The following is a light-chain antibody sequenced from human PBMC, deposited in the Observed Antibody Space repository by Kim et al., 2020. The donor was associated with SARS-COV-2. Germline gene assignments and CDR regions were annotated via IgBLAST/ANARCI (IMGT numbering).Light chain of an antibody. CDR1: QGISSW. Sequence: DIQMTQSPSSLSASVGDRVTITCRASQGISSWLAWFQQKPGKAPKFLIYEASSLQSGVPSKFSGSGSGTEFTLTISSLQPEDFATYYCQQYNSYPCTFGQGTRLDIK. V-gene: IGKV1-16*02. CDR3: QQYNSYPCT. J-gene: IGKJ1*01. CDR2: EAS.